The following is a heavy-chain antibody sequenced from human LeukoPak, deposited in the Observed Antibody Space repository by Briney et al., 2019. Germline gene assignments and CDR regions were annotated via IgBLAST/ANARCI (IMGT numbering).Heavy chain of an antibody. CDR2: INPNSGGT. CDR1: GYTFTGYY. J-gene: IGHJ6*02. D-gene: IGHD5-18*01. Sequence: ASVTVSCKASGYTFTGYYMHWVRQAPGQGLEWMGWINPNSGGTNYAQKFQGRVTMTRDTSISTAYMELSRLRSDDTAVYYCASPDVDTATVTYYYYYGMDVWGQGTTVTVSS. V-gene: IGHV1-2*02. CDR3: ASPDVDTATVTYYYYYGMDV.